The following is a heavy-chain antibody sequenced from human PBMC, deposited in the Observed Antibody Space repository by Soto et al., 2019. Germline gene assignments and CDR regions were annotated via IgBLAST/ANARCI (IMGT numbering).Heavy chain of an antibody. V-gene: IGHV3-23*01. Sequence: GGSLRLSCAVSGFPFRNYAMSWVRQAPGKGLEWVSGISASGGITYYADSVKGRFTISRDHSKNTLSLQMNSLRVDDTAVYYCAKDQNGDYVAGFEFWGQGTMVTVSS. CDR2: ISASGGIT. J-gene: IGHJ4*03. CDR1: GFPFRNYA. D-gene: IGHD4-17*01. CDR3: AKDQNGDYVAGFEF.